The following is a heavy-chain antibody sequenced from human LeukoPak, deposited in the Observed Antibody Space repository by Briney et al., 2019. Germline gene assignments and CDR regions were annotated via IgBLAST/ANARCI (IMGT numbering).Heavy chain of an antibody. CDR3: AKSGLNRFDY. D-gene: IGHD2-15*01. CDR1: GFTVSSNY. J-gene: IGHJ4*02. Sequence: GGSLRLSCAAPGFTVSSNYMSWVRQAPGKGLEWVSTFSGSGGSTHYADSVKGRFTISRDNSKNTLYLQMNSLRAEDTAVYYCAKSGLNRFDYWGQGTLVTVSS. CDR2: FSGSGGST. V-gene: IGHV3-23*01.